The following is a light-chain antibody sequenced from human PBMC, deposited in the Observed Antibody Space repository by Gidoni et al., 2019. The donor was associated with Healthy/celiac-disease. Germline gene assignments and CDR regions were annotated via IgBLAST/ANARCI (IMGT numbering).Light chain of an antibody. Sequence: EIQMTQSPSSLSASVGDRVTITCRASQGISSYLAWYQQKPGKVPKLLIYAASTLPSGVPSRFSGSGSGTDFTLTISSLQPEDVATYYCQKYNSAPRTFGQGTKVEIK. CDR1: QGISSY. J-gene: IGKJ1*01. CDR2: AAS. V-gene: IGKV1-27*01. CDR3: QKYNSAPRT.